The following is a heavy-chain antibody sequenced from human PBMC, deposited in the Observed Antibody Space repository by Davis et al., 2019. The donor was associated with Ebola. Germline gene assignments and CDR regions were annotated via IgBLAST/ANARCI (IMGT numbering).Heavy chain of an antibody. D-gene: IGHD3-16*02. CDR3: VREYYDYVWGSYQRSDY. Sequence: PGGSLRLSCAASGFTFSSYAMHWVRQAPGKGLEWVAVISYDGSNKYYADSVKGRFTISRDNSKNTLYLQMNSLRDEDTALYHCVREYYDYVWGSYQRSDYWGRGTLVTVSS. CDR2: ISYDGSNK. V-gene: IGHV3-30-3*01. J-gene: IGHJ4*02. CDR1: GFTFSSYA.